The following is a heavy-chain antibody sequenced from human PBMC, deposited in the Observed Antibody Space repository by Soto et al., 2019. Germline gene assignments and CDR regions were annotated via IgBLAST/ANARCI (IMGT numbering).Heavy chain of an antibody. CDR3: AHRSRGYAYYFDQ. CDR1: GFSLSTRGVG. J-gene: IGHJ4*02. CDR2: IFWDDDK. D-gene: IGHD5-12*01. Sequence: QITLKESGPTLVKPTQTLTLTCSFSGFSLSTRGVGVGWIRQPPGKALEWLALIFWDDDKWYSPSLRSRLTITEDTPKNQVLLIMTNMDPVDTATYYCAHRSRGYAYYFDQWGQGTLVTVSS. V-gene: IGHV2-5*02.